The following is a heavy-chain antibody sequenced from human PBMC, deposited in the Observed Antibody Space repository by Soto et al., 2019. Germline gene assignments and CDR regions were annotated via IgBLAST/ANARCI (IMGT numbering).Heavy chain of an antibody. V-gene: IGHV1-2*04. CDR3: ARGEGGPRWGSIDY. Sequence: QVQLVQFGSEVKKPGASVKVSCKASGYTFTGYYMHWVRQARGQGLEWMGWINPNSGGTNYAQKFQGWVTMTRDTSISTAYMELSRLRSDDTAVYYCARGEGGPRWGSIDYWGQGTLVTVSS. CDR2: INPNSGGT. D-gene: IGHD2-21*01. J-gene: IGHJ4*02. CDR1: GYTFTGYY.